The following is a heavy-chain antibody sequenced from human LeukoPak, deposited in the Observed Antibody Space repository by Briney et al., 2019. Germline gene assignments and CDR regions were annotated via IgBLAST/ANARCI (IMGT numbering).Heavy chain of an antibody. D-gene: IGHD3-22*01. CDR2: ISGSGGST. CDR3: AKGRPGYYDSSGYPNAEPFDY. J-gene: IGHJ4*02. Sequence: GGSLRLSCAASGFTFSSYAMSWVRQAPGKGLEWVSAISGSGGSTYYADSVKGRFTISRDNSKNTLYLQMNSPRAEDTAVYYCAKGRPGYYDSSGYPNAEPFDYWGQGTLVTVSS. CDR1: GFTFSSYA. V-gene: IGHV3-23*01.